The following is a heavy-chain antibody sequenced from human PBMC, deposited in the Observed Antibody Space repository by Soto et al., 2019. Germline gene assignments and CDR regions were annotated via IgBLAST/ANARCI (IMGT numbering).Heavy chain of an antibody. CDR1: GFSLSNARMG. J-gene: IGHJ6*02. CDR3: ARIWSTSHFVGPRLQAVYYYGMDV. CDR2: IFSNDEK. D-gene: IGHD2-2*01. Sequence: ESGPTLVNPTETLTLTCTVSGFSLSNARMGVSWIRQPPGKALEWLAHIFSNDEKSYSTSLKSRLTISKDTSKSQVVLTMTNMDPVDTATYYCARIWSTSHFVGPRLQAVYYYGMDVWGQGTTVTGSS. V-gene: IGHV2-26*01.